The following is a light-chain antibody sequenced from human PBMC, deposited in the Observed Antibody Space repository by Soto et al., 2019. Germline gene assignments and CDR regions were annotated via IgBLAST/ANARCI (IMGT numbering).Light chain of an antibody. CDR3: MQVTRWPYT. CDR1: DSLVHSDGNTH. V-gene: IGKV2-30*02. CDR2: KVS. Sequence: DVVMTQSPLSLPVTLGQPASISCRSSDSLVHSDGNTHLHWFQQRPGQSPWRLIYKVSNRDSGVQDRLRGSGSGTEFTLRIRRVWAEYVELYLVMQVTRWPYTFGQGTNLEIK. J-gene: IGKJ2*01.